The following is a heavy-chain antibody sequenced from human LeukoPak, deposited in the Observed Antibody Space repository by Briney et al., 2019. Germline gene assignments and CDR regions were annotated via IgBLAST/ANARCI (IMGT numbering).Heavy chain of an antibody. CDR2: ITWNSGNI. CDR3: ASSVWFGELLSGFDP. J-gene: IGHJ5*02. V-gene: IGHV3-9*03. CDR1: GFTFSSIW. D-gene: IGHD3-10*01. Sequence: GGSLRLSCAASGFTFSSIWMSWVRQAPGKGLEWVSGITWNSGNIGYADSVKGRFTISRDNAKNCLYLEMNSLRAEDMALYYCASSVWFGELLSGFDPWGQGTLVTVSS.